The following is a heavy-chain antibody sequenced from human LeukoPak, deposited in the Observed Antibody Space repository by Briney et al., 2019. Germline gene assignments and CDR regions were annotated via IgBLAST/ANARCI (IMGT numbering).Heavy chain of an antibody. J-gene: IGHJ3*02. CDR1: EFTFTSHS. CDR3: ARSLKVSAARDVFDI. V-gene: IGHV3-21*01. D-gene: IGHD2-2*01. Sequence: GGSLRLSRAPSEFTFTSHSMNWVRQAPGKGLEWLSSISRSGGSIYYADSLKGRFTISRDNAKNSLYLQMNSLRAEDTAVYFCARSLKVSAARDVFDIWGQGTMVTVSS. CDR2: ISRSGGSI.